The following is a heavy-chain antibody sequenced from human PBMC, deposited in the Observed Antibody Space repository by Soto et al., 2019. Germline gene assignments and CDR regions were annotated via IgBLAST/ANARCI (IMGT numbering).Heavy chain of an antibody. CDR1: GFTFSSYA. J-gene: IGHJ5*02. CDR3: ARGTYSNHVGGWFDP. CDR2: ISSNGGST. V-gene: IGHV3-64*01. D-gene: IGHD4-4*01. Sequence: GGSLRLSCAASGFTFSSYAMHWVRQAPGKGLEYVSAISSNGGSTYYANSVKGRFTISRDNSKNTLYLQMGSLRAEDMAVYYCARGTYSNHVGGWFDPWGQGTLVTVSS.